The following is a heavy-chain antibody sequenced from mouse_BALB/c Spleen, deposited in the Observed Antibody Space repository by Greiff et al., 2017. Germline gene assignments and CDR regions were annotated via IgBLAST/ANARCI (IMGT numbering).Heavy chain of an antibody. D-gene: IGHD2-3*01. J-gene: IGHJ4*01. V-gene: IGHV2-9*02. CDR3: ARDHDGYYVGAMDY. CDR1: GFSLTSYG. Sequence: VQLKESGPGLVAPSQSLSITCTVSGFSLTSYGVHWVRQPPGKGLEWLGVIWAGGSTNYNSALMSRLSISKDNSKSQVFLKMNSLQTDDTAMYYCARDHDGYYVGAMDYWGQGTSVTVSS. CDR2: IWAGGST.